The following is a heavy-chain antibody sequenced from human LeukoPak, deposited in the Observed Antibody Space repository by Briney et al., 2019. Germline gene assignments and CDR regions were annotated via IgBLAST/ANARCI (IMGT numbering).Heavy chain of an antibody. J-gene: IGHJ3*02. CDR2: IRYDGSNK. Sequence: GGSLRLSCAASGFTFSSYGMHWVRQAPGKGLERVAFIRYDGSNKYYADSVKGRFTISRDNSKNTLYLQMNSLRAEDTAVYYCAKSTAYYCDSSGYSDAFDIWGQGTMVTVSS. CDR3: AKSTAYYCDSSGYSDAFDI. D-gene: IGHD3-22*01. V-gene: IGHV3-30*02. CDR1: GFTFSSYG.